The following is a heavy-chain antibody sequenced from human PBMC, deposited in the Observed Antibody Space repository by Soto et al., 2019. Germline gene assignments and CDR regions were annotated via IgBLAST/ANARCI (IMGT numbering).Heavy chain of an antibody. CDR3: AKVSSSWYAGFFDL. Sequence: EVQLLDSGGGLVQPGGSLRLSCTASGFTFSSHAMTWVRQAPGKGLEWVSGLSDSGGSTYYADSVKGRFTISRDNSMNTLYLQMNTLRAEDTAVYYCAKVSSSWYAGFFDLWGQGTLVTVSS. V-gene: IGHV3-23*01. D-gene: IGHD6-13*01. CDR1: GFTFSSHA. J-gene: IGHJ4*02. CDR2: LSDSGGST.